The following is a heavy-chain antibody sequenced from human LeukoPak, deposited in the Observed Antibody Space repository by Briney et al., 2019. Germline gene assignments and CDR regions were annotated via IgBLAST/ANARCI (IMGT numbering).Heavy chain of an antibody. J-gene: IGHJ4*02. D-gene: IGHD5-24*01. Sequence: PETLSLTCTVSGGSVSSYYWSWIRQPAGKGLEWIGRIYTSGSTNYNPSLKSRVTMSVDTSKNQYSLKLSSVTAADTAVYYCARGPDNFGWPHYWGQGTLVTVSS. V-gene: IGHV4-4*07. CDR2: IYTSGST. CDR3: ARGPDNFGWPHY. CDR1: GGSVSSYY.